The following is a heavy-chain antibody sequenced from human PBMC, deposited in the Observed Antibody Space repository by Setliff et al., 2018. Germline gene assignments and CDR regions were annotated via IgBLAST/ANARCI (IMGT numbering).Heavy chain of an antibody. CDR3: ARDISLGKAAVWFGELKGWFDP. CDR1: GGTFSSYT. CDR2: IIPILGIA. V-gene: IGHV1-69*04. D-gene: IGHD3-10*01. J-gene: IGHJ5*02. Sequence: ASVKVSCKASGGTFSSYTISWVRRAPGQGLEWMGRIIPILGIANYAQKFQGRVTITADKSTSTAYMELSSLRSEDTAVYYCARDISLGKAAVWFGELKGWFDPWGQGTLVTGSS.